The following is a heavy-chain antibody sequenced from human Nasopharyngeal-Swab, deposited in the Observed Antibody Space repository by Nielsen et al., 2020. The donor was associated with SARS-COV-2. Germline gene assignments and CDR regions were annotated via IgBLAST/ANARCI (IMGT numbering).Heavy chain of an antibody. Sequence: EGSLRLSCAASGFTFSNYGMHWVRQAPGKGLEWVTVIWFDGSKKYYADSVKGRFTVSRDNSKNTLYLQMSSLRAEDTAVYHCAKDFSTGASGCLFDWGQGTLVTVSS. J-gene: IGHJ4*02. V-gene: IGHV3-33*06. D-gene: IGHD6-19*01. CDR2: IWFDGSKK. CDR1: GFTFSNYG. CDR3: AKDFSTGASGCLFD.